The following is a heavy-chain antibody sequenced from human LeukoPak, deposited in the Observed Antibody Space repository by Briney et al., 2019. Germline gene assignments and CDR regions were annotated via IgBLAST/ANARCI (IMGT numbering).Heavy chain of an antibody. CDR2: ISGSGGST. CDR3: AKDQILAVAATGDY. D-gene: IGHD6-19*01. J-gene: IGHJ4*02. CDR1: GFTFSSYA. Sequence: GGSLRLSCAASGFTFSSYAMSWVRQAPGKGLEWVSAISGSGGSTYYADSVKGRFTTSRDNSKNTLYLQVNSLRAEDTAVYYCAKDQILAVAATGDYWGQGTLVTVSS. V-gene: IGHV3-23*01.